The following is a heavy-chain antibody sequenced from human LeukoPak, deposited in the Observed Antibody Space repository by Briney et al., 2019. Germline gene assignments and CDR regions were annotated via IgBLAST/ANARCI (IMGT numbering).Heavy chain of an antibody. V-gene: IGHV1-46*01. D-gene: IGHD3-10*01. Sequence: ASVKVSCKASGYTFTSYYMHWVRQAPGQGLEWMGIINPSGGSTSYAQKFQGRVTMTRDMSTSTVYMELSSLRSEDTAVYYCARLILPRYYGSGHDAFDIWGQGTMVTVSS. CDR2: INPSGGST. CDR3: ARLILPRYYGSGHDAFDI. J-gene: IGHJ3*02. CDR1: GYTFTSYY.